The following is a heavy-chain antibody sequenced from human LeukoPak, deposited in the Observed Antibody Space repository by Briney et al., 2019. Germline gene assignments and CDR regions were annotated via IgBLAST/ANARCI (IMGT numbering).Heavy chain of an antibody. D-gene: IGHD3-16*01. CDR3: AKALRGELLGYFDY. Sequence: SGGSLRLSCAASGFTFSSYGMHWVRQAPGKGLEWVAVISYDGSNKYYADSVKGRFTISRDNSKNTLYLQMNSLRAEDTAVYYCAKALRGELLGYFDYWGQGTLVTVSS. V-gene: IGHV3-30*18. CDR2: ISYDGSNK. J-gene: IGHJ4*02. CDR1: GFTFSSYG.